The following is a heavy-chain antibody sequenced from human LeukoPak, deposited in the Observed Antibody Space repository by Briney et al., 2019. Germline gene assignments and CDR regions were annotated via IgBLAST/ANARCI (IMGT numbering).Heavy chain of an antibody. V-gene: IGHV4-4*02. CDR2: IYHSGST. J-gene: IGHJ4*02. CDR1: GFTFSSYSM. CDR3: ARVTD. Sequence: GSLRLSCAASGFTFSSYSMNWVRQAPGKGLEWIGEIYHSGSTNYNPSLKSRVTISVNKSKNQFSLKLSSVTAADTAVYYCARVTDWGQGTLVTVSS.